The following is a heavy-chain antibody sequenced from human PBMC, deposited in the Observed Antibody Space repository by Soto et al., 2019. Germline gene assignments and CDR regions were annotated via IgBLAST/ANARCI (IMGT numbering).Heavy chain of an antibody. CDR1: GGSISSGGYY. Sequence: PSETLSLTCTVSGGSISSGGYYWSWIRQHPGKGLEWIGYIYYSGSTYYNPSLKSRVTISVDTSKNQFSLKLSSVTAADTAVYYCARALEGVDTAMAAVIDYWGQGTLVTVSS. J-gene: IGHJ4*02. CDR2: IYYSGST. CDR3: ARALEGVDTAMAAVIDY. D-gene: IGHD5-18*01. V-gene: IGHV4-31*03.